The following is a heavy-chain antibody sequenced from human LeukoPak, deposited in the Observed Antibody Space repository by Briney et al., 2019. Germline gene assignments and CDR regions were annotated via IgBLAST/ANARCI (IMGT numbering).Heavy chain of an antibody. Sequence: ASVKVSCKASGYTFIFYWIHWVRLVPGQGLEWMGWINPNSGGTNFAQKFQGRVTMTRDTSITTVYMELSGLNSDDTAIYYCARGVLLQGRGAFDIWGQGTMLTVSS. V-gene: IGHV1-2*02. CDR2: INPNSGGT. D-gene: IGHD2-15*01. CDR3: ARGVLLQGRGAFDI. J-gene: IGHJ3*02. CDR1: GYTFIFYW.